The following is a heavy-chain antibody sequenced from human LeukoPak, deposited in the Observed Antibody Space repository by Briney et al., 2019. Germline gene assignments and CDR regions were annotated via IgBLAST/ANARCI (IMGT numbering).Heavy chain of an antibody. D-gene: IGHD6-13*01. J-gene: IGHJ5*02. V-gene: IGHV3-21*01. CDR2: ISSSSSYI. Sequence: SGGSLRLSCAASGFTFSSYAMSWARQAPGKGLEWVSSISSSSSYIYYADSVKGRFTISRDNAKNSLYLQINSLRAEDTAVYYCARRIAAAGNNWFDPWGQGTLLTVSS. CDR1: GFTFSSYA. CDR3: ARRIAAAGNNWFDP.